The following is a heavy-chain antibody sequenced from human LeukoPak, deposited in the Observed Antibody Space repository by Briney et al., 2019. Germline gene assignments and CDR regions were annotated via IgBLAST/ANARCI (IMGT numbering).Heavy chain of an antibody. D-gene: IGHD5-12*01. CDR3: ARGPRESPSGYDQLDH. J-gene: IGHJ4*02. V-gene: IGHV3-21*01. CDR2: ISSSSSYI. CDR1: GFTFSSYS. Sequence: GGSLRLSCAASGFTFSSYSMNWVRQAPGKGLEWVSSISSSSSYIYYADSVKGRFTISRDNAKNSLYLQMNSLRAEDTAVYYCARGPRESPSGYDQLDHWGQGTLVTVSS.